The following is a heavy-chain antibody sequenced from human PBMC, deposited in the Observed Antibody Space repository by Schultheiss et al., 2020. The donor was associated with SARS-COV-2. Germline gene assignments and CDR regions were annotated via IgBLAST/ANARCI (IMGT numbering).Heavy chain of an antibody. J-gene: IGHJ4*02. CDR2: INPNSGGT. V-gene: IGHV1-2*04. CDR3: ERAVGGGSSSWYGGYGDFDY. Sequence: ASVKVSCKASGYTFTGYYMHWVRQAPGQGLEWMGWINPNSGGTNYAQKFQGWVTMTRDTSISTAYMELSRLRSDDTAVYYCERAVGGGSSSWYGGYGDFDYWGQGTLVTVSS. CDR1: GYTFTGYY. D-gene: IGHD6-13*01.